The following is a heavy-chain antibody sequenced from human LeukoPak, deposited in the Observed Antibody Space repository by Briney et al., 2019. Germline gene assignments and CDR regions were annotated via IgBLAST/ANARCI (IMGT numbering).Heavy chain of an antibody. D-gene: IGHD2-2*01. J-gene: IGHJ6*03. CDR1: GGSISSGSYY. CDR2: IYTSGST. CDR3: ARGALTAAILPYYYMEV. Sequence: SETLSLTCTVSGGSISSGSYYWSWIRQPAGKGLEWIGRIYTSGSTHDNPSLTSRVTISADPSKNQFSLKLSSVTAADTAVYYCARGALTAAILPYYYMEVWGKGTTVTISS. V-gene: IGHV4-61*02.